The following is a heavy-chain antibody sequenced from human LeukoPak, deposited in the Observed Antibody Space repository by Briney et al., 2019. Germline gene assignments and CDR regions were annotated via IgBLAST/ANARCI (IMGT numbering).Heavy chain of an antibody. J-gene: IGHJ4*02. V-gene: IGHV4-39*07. D-gene: IGHD5-18*01. CDR3: ARSDGYGLVGI. CDR2: IYSSGST. CDR1: GASINSGSNY. Sequence: SETLSLTCRVSGASINSGSNYWGWIRQPPGKTLEWIGSIYSSGSTYYNPSLKSRVIIMIDTPKNHFSLTLSSVTAADTAVYYCARSDGYGLVGIWGQGTLVTVSS.